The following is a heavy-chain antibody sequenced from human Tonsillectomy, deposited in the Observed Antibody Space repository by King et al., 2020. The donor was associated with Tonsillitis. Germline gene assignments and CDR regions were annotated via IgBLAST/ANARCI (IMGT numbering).Heavy chain of an antibody. CDR1: GGSFSGYY. CDR2: INHSGST. V-gene: IGHV4-34*01. Sequence: VQLQQWGAGLLKPSEPLSLTCAVYGGSFSGYYWSWIRQPPGKGLEWIGEINHSGSTNYNPSLKSRVTISVDTSKNQFSLKLSSVTAADTAVYYCARGYQITIFGVVPSLDDWGQGTLVTVSS. CDR3: ARGYQITIFGVVPSLDD. J-gene: IGHJ4*02. D-gene: IGHD3-3*01.